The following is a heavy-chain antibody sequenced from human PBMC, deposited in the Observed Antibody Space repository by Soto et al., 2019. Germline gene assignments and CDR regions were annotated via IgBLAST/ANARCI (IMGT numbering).Heavy chain of an antibody. J-gene: IGHJ6*02. V-gene: IGHV4-59*01. D-gene: IGHD2-21*02. Sequence: QVQLQESGPGLVRPSETLSLTCTVSGGSINSYYWSWIRQPPGKGLEWIGYIYYSGSTNYNPSLKSRVTISVDKSKTQFSLNLSSVTAADTAVYYCASAEYCTGGDCREGNYYFGMDVWGQGTTVTVSS. CDR1: GGSINSYY. CDR3: ASAEYCTGGDCREGNYYFGMDV. CDR2: IYYSGST.